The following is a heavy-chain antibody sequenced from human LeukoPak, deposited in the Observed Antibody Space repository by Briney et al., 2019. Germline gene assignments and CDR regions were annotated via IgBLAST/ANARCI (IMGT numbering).Heavy chain of an antibody. D-gene: IGHD5-18*01. V-gene: IGHV3-7*03. CDR1: GFTFSSYW. J-gene: IGHJ4*02. Sequence: SGGSLRLSCAASGFTFSSYWMSWVRQAPGKGLEWVANIKQDGSEKYYVDSVKGRFTISRDNSKNTLYLQMNSLRAEDTAVYYCAKGVDTAMVDFDYWGQGTLVTVSS. CDR3: AKGVDTAMVDFDY. CDR2: IKQDGSEK.